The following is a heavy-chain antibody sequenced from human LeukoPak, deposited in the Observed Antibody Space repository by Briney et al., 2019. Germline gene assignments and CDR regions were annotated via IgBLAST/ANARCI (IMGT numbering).Heavy chain of an antibody. CDR1: GGSISSGGYY. J-gene: IGHJ3*02. CDR2: IYYSGST. Sequence: SETLSLTCTVSGGSISSGGYYWSRIRQHPGKGLEWIRYIYYSGSTYYNPSLKSRVTISVDTSKNQFSLKLSSVTAADTAVYYCARDTPGDLDAFDIWGQGTMVTVSS. D-gene: IGHD7-27*01. CDR3: ARDTPGDLDAFDI. V-gene: IGHV4-31*03.